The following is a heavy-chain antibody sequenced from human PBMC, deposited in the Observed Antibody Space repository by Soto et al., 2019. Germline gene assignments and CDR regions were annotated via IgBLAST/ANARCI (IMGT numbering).Heavy chain of an antibody. J-gene: IGHJ4*02. CDR1: GGSISSSSYY. CDR2: IYYSGST. Sequence: SETLSLTCTVSGGSISSSSYYWGWIRQPPGKGLEWIGSIYYSGSTYYNPSLKSRVTISVDTSKNQFSLKLSSVTAADTAVYYCASLSSSWSERQIAYWGQGTLVTVSS. CDR3: ASLSSSWSERQIAY. V-gene: IGHV4-39*01. D-gene: IGHD6-13*01.